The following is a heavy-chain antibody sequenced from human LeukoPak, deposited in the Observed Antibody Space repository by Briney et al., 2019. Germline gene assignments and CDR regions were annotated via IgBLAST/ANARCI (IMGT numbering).Heavy chain of an antibody. Sequence: ASVKVSCKAAGYSFTTFHINWVRQAPGKGPEWMGWVNPDPGNTGFAQKFQGRVTITQNSSLTTVYMELSSLTSEDTAVYYCARRGLVAGIYDLVYGFDLWGQGTMVTVSS. CDR3: ARRGLVAGIYDLVYGFDL. J-gene: IGHJ3*01. CDR1: GYSFTTFH. V-gene: IGHV1-8*03. CDR2: VNPDPGNT. D-gene: IGHD3/OR15-3a*01.